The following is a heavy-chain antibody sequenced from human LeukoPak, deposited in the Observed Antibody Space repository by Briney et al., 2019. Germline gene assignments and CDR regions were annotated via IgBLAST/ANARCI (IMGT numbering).Heavy chain of an antibody. CDR1: GGTFSSYT. V-gene: IGHV1-69*04. J-gene: IGHJ5*02. Sequence: SVKVSCKASGGTFSSYTISWVRQAPGQGLEWMGRIIPILGIANYAQKFQGRVTITADKSTSTAYMELSSLRSEDTAVYYCARDLGYCSGGSCPGTGFDPWGQGTLVTVSS. D-gene: IGHD2-15*01. CDR3: ARDLGYCSGGSCPGTGFDP. CDR2: IIPILGIA.